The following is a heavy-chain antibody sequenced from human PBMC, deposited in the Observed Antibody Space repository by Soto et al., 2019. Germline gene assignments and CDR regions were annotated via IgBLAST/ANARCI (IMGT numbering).Heavy chain of an antibody. J-gene: IGHJ5*02. CDR3: ARVHYDILTALRWSWFDH. Sequence: QVQLQQWGAGLLKPSETLSLTCAVYGGSFSGYYWCWIRQPPGKGLEWIGEFNHSGITNYNPSLQSRVTISVDTSKNQFSLKLSSVTAADTAVYYCARVHYDILTALRWSWFDHWGQGTLVTVSS. CDR2: FNHSGIT. CDR1: GGSFSGYY. D-gene: IGHD3-9*01. V-gene: IGHV4-34*01.